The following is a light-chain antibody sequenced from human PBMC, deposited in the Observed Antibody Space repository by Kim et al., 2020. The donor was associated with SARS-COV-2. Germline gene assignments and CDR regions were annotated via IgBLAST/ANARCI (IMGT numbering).Light chain of an antibody. CDR3: QSYDSSNRGVV. Sequence: NFMLTQPHSVSEAPGKTVTISCNRSSGSIASNYVQWYQQRQGSSPNTVIYEDNQRPSGVPERFSGSIDSSSNSDSLTISGLKTEDEADYYCQSYDSSNRGVVFGGGTKLTVL. J-gene: IGLJ2*01. CDR1: SGSIASNY. V-gene: IGLV6-57*01. CDR2: EDN.